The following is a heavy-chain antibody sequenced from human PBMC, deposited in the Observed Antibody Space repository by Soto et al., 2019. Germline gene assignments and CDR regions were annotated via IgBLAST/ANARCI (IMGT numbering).Heavy chain of an antibody. V-gene: IGHV4-59*01. D-gene: IGHD6-19*01. J-gene: IGHJ4*02. Sequence: SETLSLTCTVSGGSISSYYCSWMRQPPGKGLEWIGYIYYSGSTNYNPSLKSRVTISVDTSKNQFSLKLSSVTAADTAVYYCARGSSGWYLDYWGQGTLVTVSS. CDR1: GGSISSYY. CDR3: ARGSSGWYLDY. CDR2: IYYSGST.